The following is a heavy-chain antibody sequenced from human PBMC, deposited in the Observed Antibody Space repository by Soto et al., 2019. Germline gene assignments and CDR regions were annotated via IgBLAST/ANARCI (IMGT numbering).Heavy chain of an antibody. J-gene: IGHJ4*02. CDR3: AKAAGVLRYFDY. CDR1: GFTFSSYA. Sequence: GSLRLSCAASGFTFSSYAMSWVRQAPGKGLEWVSAISGSGGSTYYADSVKGRFTIPRDNSKNTLYLQMNSLRAEDTAVYYCAKAAGVLRYFDYWGQGTLVTVSS. D-gene: IGHD5-12*01. CDR2: ISGSGGST. V-gene: IGHV3-23*01.